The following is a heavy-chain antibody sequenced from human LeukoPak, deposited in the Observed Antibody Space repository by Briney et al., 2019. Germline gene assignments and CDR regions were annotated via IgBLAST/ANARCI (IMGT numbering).Heavy chain of an antibody. CDR2: ISGSGGST. CDR1: RFTFSSYA. Sequence: PGGSLRLSCAASRFTFSSYAMSWVRQAPGKGLEWVSAISGSGGSTYYADSVKGRFTISRDNSKNTLYLQMNSLRAEETAVYYCAKDRSRAYSSGWGAFDIWGQGTMVTVSS. J-gene: IGHJ3*02. D-gene: IGHD6-19*01. V-gene: IGHV3-23*01. CDR3: AKDRSRAYSSGWGAFDI.